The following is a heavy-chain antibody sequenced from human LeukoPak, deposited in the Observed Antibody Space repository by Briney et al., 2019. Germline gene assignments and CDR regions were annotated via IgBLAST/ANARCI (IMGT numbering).Heavy chain of an antibody. CDR3: TGPGEYSSSSAIDY. CDR1: GFTFSNAW. J-gene: IGHJ4*02. D-gene: IGHD6-6*01. V-gene: IGHV3-15*01. Sequence: GGSLRLSCAASGFTFSNAWMSWVRQAPGKGLEWVGRIKSKTDGGTTDYAAPVKGRFTISRDDSKNTLYLQMNSLKTEDTAVYYCTGPGEYSSSSAIDYWGQGTLVTVSS. CDR2: IKSKTDGGTT.